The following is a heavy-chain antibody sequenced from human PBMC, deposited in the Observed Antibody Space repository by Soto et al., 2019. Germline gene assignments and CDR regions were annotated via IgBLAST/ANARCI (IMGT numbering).Heavy chain of an antibody. V-gene: IGHV4-39*01. CDR1: GDYISNSRFY. CDR2: IYHTGNA. J-gene: IGHJ5*02. CDR3: ARDFFDSSDYTTNWFDP. D-gene: IGHD3-22*01. Sequence: PSETLSLTSSVSGDYISNSRFYWAWIRQPPGEGLEWIGSIYHTGNAYYNPSLKSRVTISVDASKNQFSLKLTSVTAADAALYYCARDFFDSSDYTTNWFDPWGQGTLVTVSS.